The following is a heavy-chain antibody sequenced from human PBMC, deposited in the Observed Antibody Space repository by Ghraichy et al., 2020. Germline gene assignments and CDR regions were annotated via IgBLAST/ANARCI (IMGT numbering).Heavy chain of an antibody. CDR1: GGSISSSNYY. Sequence: SETLSLTCTVSGGSISSSNYYWSWVRQPAGKGLEWIGRIYSSGSTNYNPSLKSRVTISVDTSKNQFSLNLSPVTAADPAVYYCARDSNYCSSTSCRHYYMDVWGKGTTVTVAS. CDR2: IYSSGST. D-gene: IGHD2-2*01. J-gene: IGHJ6*03. V-gene: IGHV4-61*02. CDR3: ARDSNYCSSTSCRHYYMDV.